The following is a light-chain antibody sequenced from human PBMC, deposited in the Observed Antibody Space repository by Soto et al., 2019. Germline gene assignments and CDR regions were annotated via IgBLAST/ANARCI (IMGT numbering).Light chain of an antibody. Sequence: QSVLTQPPSVSGAPGQRVTISCTGSSSNIGAGYDVHWYQKLPGTAPKLLIHGNSNRPSGVPDRFSGSKSGTSASLVITGLWPEDEDDYYCQSYDRSMSAAVVFGGGTKLTVL. J-gene: IGLJ3*02. V-gene: IGLV1-40*01. CDR1: SSNIGAGYD. CDR3: QSYDRSMSAAVV. CDR2: GNS.